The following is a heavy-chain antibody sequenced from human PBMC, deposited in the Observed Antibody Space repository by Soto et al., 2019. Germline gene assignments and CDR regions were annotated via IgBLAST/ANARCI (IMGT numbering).Heavy chain of an antibody. J-gene: IGHJ4*02. CDR2: IWYDGSNQ. Sequence: QVQLVESGGGVVQPGTSLRLSCAASGFTFSYNGMHWVRQAPGKGLEWLAIIWYDGSNQYYADSVRGRFTISRDNSKNTMVQQMNSLRAEVTPVYYCAGDDGASYSGMRSKGTDYWGQGTLVTVSS. CDR3: AGDDGASYSGMRSKGTDY. V-gene: IGHV3-33*01. D-gene: IGHD1-26*01. CDR1: GFTFSYNG.